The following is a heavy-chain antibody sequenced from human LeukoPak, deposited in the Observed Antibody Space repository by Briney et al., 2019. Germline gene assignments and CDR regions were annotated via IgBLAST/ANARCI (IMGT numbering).Heavy chain of an antibody. V-gene: IGHV4-39*01. J-gene: IGHJ4*02. Sequence: PSETLSLTCTVSGGSVSSTTYYWSWIRQPPGKGLEWIARINYSASTYYNPSLKSRLTISVDTSENQFSLKLSSVTAADTAVYYCARYVVYGSGKYYFDYWGQGTLVTVSS. CDR3: ARYVVYGSGKYYFDY. D-gene: IGHD3-10*01. CDR2: INYSAST. CDR1: GGSVSSTTYY.